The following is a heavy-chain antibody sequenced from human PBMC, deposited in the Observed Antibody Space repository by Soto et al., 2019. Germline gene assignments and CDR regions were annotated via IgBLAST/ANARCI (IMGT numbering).Heavy chain of an antibody. CDR2: IYSGGST. J-gene: IGHJ3*02. CDR3: ATRTIYCSGGSCYLAAFDI. D-gene: IGHD2-15*01. Sequence: GGSLRLSCAASGFTVSSNYMSWVRQAPGKGLEWVSVIYSGGSTYYADSVKGRFTISRDNSKNTLYLQMNSLRAEDTAVYYYATRTIYCSGGSCYLAAFDIWGQGTMVTVSS. CDR1: GFTVSSNY. V-gene: IGHV3-66*01.